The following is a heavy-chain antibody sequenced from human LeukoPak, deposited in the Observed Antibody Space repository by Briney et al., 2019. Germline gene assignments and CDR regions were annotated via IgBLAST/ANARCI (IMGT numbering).Heavy chain of an antibody. CDR1: GFTFSSYA. CDR3: ARAQTGSCYSTVDY. CDR2: ISYDGSNK. J-gene: IGHJ4*02. D-gene: IGHD2-15*01. Sequence: PGRSLILSCAASGFTFSSYAMHWVRQAPGKGLEWVAVISYDGSNKYYADSVKGRFTISRDNSKNTLYLQMNSLRAEDTAMFYCARAQTGSCYSTVDYWGQGTLVTVSS. V-gene: IGHV3-30-3*01.